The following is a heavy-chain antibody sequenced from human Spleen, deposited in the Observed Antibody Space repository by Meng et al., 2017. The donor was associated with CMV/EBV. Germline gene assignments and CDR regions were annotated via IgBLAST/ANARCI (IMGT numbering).Heavy chain of an antibody. V-gene: IGHV1-8*02. CDR3: ARGGYCSSTSCYKPTHFDY. CDR1: GYTFTSYD. CDR2: MNPNSGNT. D-gene: IGHD2-2*02. Sequence: ASVKVSCKASGYTFTSYDINWVRQATGQGLEWMGWMNPNSGNTGYAQKFQGRVTMTRDTSTSTVYMELSSLRSEDTAVYYCARGGYCSSTSCYKPTHFDYWGQGTLVTVSS. J-gene: IGHJ4*02.